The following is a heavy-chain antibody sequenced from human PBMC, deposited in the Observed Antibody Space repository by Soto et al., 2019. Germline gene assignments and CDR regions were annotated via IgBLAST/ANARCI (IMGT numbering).Heavy chain of an antibody. J-gene: IGHJ3*02. D-gene: IGHD2-15*01. V-gene: IGHV3-23*01. CDR3: AKKGQGSLATYCSTGDCHYSFDI. CDR2: ISGGGDGT. Sequence: EVQLLESGGGLVQPGGFLRLSCAASGFTFGNYAMIWVRQAPGKGLEWVSTISGGGDGTYYADSVRGRFTISRENSRNTVYLQMNSLRAEDTAVYYCAKKGQGSLATYCSTGDCHYSFDIWGQGTMVTVSS. CDR1: GFTFGNYA.